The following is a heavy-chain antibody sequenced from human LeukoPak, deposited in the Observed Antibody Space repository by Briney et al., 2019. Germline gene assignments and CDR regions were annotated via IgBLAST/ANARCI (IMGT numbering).Heavy chain of an antibody. Sequence: ASVKVSCKASGGTFSSYAISWVRQAPGQGLEWMGRIIPILGIANYAQKFQGRVTITADKSTSTAYMELSSLRSENTAVYYCARGKPQTLVGATPFDYRGQGTLVTVSS. CDR2: IIPILGIA. CDR1: GGTFSSYA. J-gene: IGHJ4*02. D-gene: IGHD1-26*01. CDR3: ARGKPQTLVGATPFDY. V-gene: IGHV1-69*04.